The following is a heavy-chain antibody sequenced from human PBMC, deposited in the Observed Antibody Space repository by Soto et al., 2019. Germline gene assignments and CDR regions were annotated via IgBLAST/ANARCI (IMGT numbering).Heavy chain of an antibody. D-gene: IGHD6-13*01. Sequence: GGSLRLSCAASGFTFCSYDMHWVRQATGKGLEWVSAIGTAGDTYYPGSVKGRFTISRENAKNSLYLQMNSLRAGDTAVYYCARGGHSGVFDPWGQGTLVTVSS. CDR2: IGTAGDT. V-gene: IGHV3-13*01. J-gene: IGHJ5*02. CDR1: GFTFCSYD. CDR3: ARGGHSGVFDP.